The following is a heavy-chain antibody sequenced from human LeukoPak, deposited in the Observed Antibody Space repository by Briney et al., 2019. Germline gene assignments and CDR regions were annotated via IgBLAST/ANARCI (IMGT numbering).Heavy chain of an antibody. V-gene: IGHV3-30-3*01. CDR2: ISYDGSSK. CDR1: GFSFSSYA. Sequence: PGRSLRLSCAASGFSFSSYAMHWVREAPGKGLEWVAVISYDGSSKYYADSVKGRFTISRDNSKNTLYLQMNSLRVEDTAVYYCARSGYCSSTNCYTDWFDPWAQGTLVPVSS. D-gene: IGHD2-2*02. CDR3: ARSGYCSSTNCYTDWFDP. J-gene: IGHJ5*02.